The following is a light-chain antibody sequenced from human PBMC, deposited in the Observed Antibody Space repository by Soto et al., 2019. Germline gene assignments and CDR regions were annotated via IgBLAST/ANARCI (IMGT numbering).Light chain of an antibody. CDR2: DVS. CDR3: SSYTSSSLHV. Sequence: QSVLTQPASVSGSPGQSITISCTGTSSDVGGYNYVSWYQQHPGKAPKLMIYDVSNRPSGVSNRFSGSKPGNTASLTISGLQAEDEADYYCSSYTSSSLHVLGTGTKVTV. J-gene: IGLJ1*01. CDR1: SSDVGGYNY. V-gene: IGLV2-14*03.